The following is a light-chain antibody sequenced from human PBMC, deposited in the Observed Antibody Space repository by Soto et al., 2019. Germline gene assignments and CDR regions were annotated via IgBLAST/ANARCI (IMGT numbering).Light chain of an antibody. CDR2: GAS. CDR1: QSVSSGH. CDR3: QQYHISPRT. J-gene: IGKJ1*01. V-gene: IGKV3-20*01. Sequence: EVVLTQSPDTLSLSPGERATLSRRGSQSVSSGHLAWYQHKPGQAPRLLIYGASNRAAGISDRFSGSGSGTDFTLTISRLESEDFAVYYCQQYHISPRTFGQGTKVEI.